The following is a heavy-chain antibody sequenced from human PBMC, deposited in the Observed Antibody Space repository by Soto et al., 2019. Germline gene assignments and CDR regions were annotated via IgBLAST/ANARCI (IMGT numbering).Heavy chain of an antibody. D-gene: IGHD1-26*01. CDR1: VYTFTSYY. Sequence: GAAVKVSCKSSVYTFTSYYMHWVRPETGQGLEWMGIINPSGGSTSYAQKFQGRVTMTRDTSTSTVYMELSSLRSEDTAVYYCARDRRAWDNGMEVWGQGTTVNVS. CDR2: INPSGGST. V-gene: IGHV1-46*01. CDR3: ARDRRAWDNGMEV. J-gene: IGHJ6*02.